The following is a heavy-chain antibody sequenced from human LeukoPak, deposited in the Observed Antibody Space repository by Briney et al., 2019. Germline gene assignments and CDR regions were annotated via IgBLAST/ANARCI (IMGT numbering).Heavy chain of an antibody. CDR3: ARGSNPTGGDCYSVCSVLDY. D-gene: IGHD2-21*02. CDR1: GYTFTSCY. V-gene: IGHV1-46*01. CDR2: INPSGGST. J-gene: IGHJ4*02. Sequence: EASVKVSCKSSGYTFTSCYMHWVRPATGQGLEWMGLINPSGGSTSYAQKFQGRVTVTRDTSTSTVYMELSSLRSEDTAVYYCARGSNPTGGDCYSVCSVLDYWGQGTLVTVSS.